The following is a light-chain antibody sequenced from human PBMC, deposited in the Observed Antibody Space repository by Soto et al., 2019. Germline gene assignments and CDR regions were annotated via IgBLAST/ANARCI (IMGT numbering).Light chain of an antibody. Sequence: QSVLTQPPSASGSPGQSVTISCTGTSSDVGAYNYVSWYQQHPGKAPKLMISQVTKRSSGVPDRFSGSRAGNTASLTVSGLQADDEAGYYCSSYGGSNNVVFGGGTKVTVL. V-gene: IGLV2-8*01. CDR3: SSYGGSNNVV. CDR2: QVT. J-gene: IGLJ2*01. CDR1: SSDVGAYNY.